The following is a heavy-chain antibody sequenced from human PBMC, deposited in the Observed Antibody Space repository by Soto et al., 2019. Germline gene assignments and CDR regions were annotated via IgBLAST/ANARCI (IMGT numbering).Heavy chain of an antibody. Sequence: SVKVSCKASGGTFSSYAISWVRQAPGQGLEWMGGIIPIFGTANYAQKWQGRVTITADKSTSTAYMELSSLRSEDTAVYYGARELGTAMGNDWGQGTLVTVSS. CDR2: IIPIFGTA. J-gene: IGHJ4*02. CDR1: GGTFSSYA. CDR3: ARELGTAMGND. D-gene: IGHD5-18*01. V-gene: IGHV1-69*06.